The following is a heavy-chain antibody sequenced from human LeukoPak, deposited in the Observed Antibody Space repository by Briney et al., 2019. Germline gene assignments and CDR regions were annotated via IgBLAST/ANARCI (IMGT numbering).Heavy chain of an antibody. V-gene: IGHV4-38-2*02. D-gene: IGHD6-19*01. CDR3: ARDFWKYSSGWSVDY. Sequence: PSETLSLTCAVSGYSISSGYSWGWIRQPPRKGLEWIGSIYPIGSTYYNPSLKSRVTISIDTSNNHFSLKLSSVTAADTAVYYCARDFWKYSSGWSVDYWGQGILVTVSS. CDR1: GYSISSGYS. CDR2: IYPIGST. J-gene: IGHJ4*02.